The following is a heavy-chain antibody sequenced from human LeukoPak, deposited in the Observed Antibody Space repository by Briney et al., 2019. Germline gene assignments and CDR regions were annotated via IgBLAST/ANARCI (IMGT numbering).Heavy chain of an antibody. CDR2: ISGSGDST. J-gene: IGHJ4*02. V-gene: IGHV3-23*01. D-gene: IGHD3-22*01. Sequence: GGSLRLSCAASGFTFSTYAMNWVRQAPGQGLEWVSAISGSGDSTYYADSVKGRFTISRDNSKNTLYLQMNSLRAEDTAVYYCAKFDVRYGYYDSSGYYAPFDYWGQGTLVTVSS. CDR1: GFTFSTYA. CDR3: AKFDVRYGYYDSSGYYAPFDY.